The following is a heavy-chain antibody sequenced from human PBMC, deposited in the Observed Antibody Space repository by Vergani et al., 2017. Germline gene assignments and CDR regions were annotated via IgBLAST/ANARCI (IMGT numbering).Heavy chain of an antibody. V-gene: IGHV1-46*03. CDR1: GYTFTSHY. Sequence: QVQLVQSGAEVKKPGASVKVSCKASGYTFTSHYMHWVRQAPGQGLEWMGIINPSGGSTSYAQKFQGRVTMTRDTSTSTVYMELSSLRSEDTAVYYCARVGYCSSTSCPIFDYWGQGTLVTVSS. J-gene: IGHJ4*02. D-gene: IGHD2-2*01. CDR3: ARVGYCSSTSCPIFDY. CDR2: INPSGGST.